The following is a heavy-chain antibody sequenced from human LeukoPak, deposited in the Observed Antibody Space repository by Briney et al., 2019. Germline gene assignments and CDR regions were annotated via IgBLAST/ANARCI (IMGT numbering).Heavy chain of an antibody. J-gene: IGHJ4*02. D-gene: IGHD3-22*01. CDR3: ARVPYYYDSSGYYRMTPADY. V-gene: IGHV1-18*01. CDR2: ISAYNGNT. CDR1: GYTFTSYG. Sequence: ASVKVSCKDSGYTFTSYGISWVRQAPGQGLEWMGWISAYNGNTNYAQKLQGRVTMTTDTSTSTAYMELRSLRSDDTAVYYCARVPYYYDSSGYYRMTPADYWGQGTLVTVSS.